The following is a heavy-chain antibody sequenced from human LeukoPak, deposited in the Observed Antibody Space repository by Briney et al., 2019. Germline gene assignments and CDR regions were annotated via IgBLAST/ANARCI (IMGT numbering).Heavy chain of an antibody. CDR3: ARLGVGATNLHAFDI. V-gene: IGHV5-51*01. D-gene: IGHD1-26*01. J-gene: IGHJ3*02. Sequence: GEYLKISCKGSGYIFTSYWIGWVRQMPGKGLEWMGIIYPGDSDTRYTPSFQGQVTISADKSISTAYLQWSSLKASDTAMYYCARLGVGATNLHAFDIWGQGTMVTVSS. CDR2: IYPGDSDT. CDR1: GYIFTSYW.